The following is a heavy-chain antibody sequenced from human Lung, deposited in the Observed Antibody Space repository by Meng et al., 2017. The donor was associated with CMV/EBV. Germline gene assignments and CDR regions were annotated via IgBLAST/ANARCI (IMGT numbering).Heavy chain of an antibody. CDR1: FTSYD. D-gene: IGHD2-15*01. CDR3: ARMGRYCSGGSCLRYFDY. Sequence: FTSYDINWVRQAAGHGLEWMGWMTPNSGNTGFAQKFQGRITITRNTSISTAYMEVRSLRFEDTAVYYCARMGRYCSGGSCLRYFDYWGQGTLVTVSS. CDR2: MTPNSGNT. J-gene: IGHJ4*02. V-gene: IGHV1-8*01.